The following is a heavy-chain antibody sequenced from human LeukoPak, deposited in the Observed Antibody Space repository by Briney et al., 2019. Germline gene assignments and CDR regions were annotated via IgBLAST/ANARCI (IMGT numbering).Heavy chain of an antibody. CDR1: GFTFSNYC. D-gene: IGHD3-22*01. CDR2: MNQDGSNI. V-gene: IGHV3-7*01. Sequence: GGSLRLSCAASGFTFSNYCMSWVRQAPGKGLEWLANMNQDGSNIYYADSVKGRFTISRDNAKNSLYLQLDSLRAEDTAVYYCARDLVTTIVVPYDFGGQGTLVTVSS. J-gene: IGHJ4*02. CDR3: ARDLVTTIVVPYDF.